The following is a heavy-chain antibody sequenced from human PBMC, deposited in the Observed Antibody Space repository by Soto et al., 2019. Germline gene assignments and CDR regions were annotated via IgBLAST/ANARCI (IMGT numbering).Heavy chain of an antibody. CDR1: GYTFTTYD. CDR3: VGSSGWWAFHY. D-gene: IGHD6-13*01. V-gene: IGHV1-3*04. J-gene: IGHJ4*02. Sequence: QVLLVQSGAEVKKPGASVQISCKASGYTFTTYDMHWVRQAPGQRLEWMGSINTNNGNPKYSQRFQGRVTLTRDTAATTGYMDLSSLISEATAVYYCVGSSGWWAFHYWGQGTLVTVSS. CDR2: INTNNGNP.